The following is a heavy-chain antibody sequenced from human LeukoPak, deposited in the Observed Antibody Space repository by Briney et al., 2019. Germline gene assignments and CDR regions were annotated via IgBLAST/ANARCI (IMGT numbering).Heavy chain of an antibody. D-gene: IGHD3-3*01. Sequence: ASVKVSCKASGYTFTGYYMHWVRQAPGQGLEWMGWINPNSGGTNYAQKFQGRVTMTRDTSISTAYMELSRLRSDDTAVYYCARSRGYYDGSYYFDYWGQGTLVTVSS. J-gene: IGHJ4*02. V-gene: IGHV1-2*02. CDR2: INPNSGGT. CDR1: GYTFTGYY. CDR3: ARSRGYYDGSYYFDY.